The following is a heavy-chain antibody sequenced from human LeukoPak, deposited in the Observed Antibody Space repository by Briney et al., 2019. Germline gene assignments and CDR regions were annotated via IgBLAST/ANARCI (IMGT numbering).Heavy chain of an antibody. D-gene: IGHD3-16*01. J-gene: IGHJ4*02. CDR1: GFFFCSYV. Sequence: PGGSLRLSCEVSGFFFCSYVMSWVRQAPRKGRGWVSAISGTGGDTYYVESVRGRFTISRDNSKNKLYLQMNSLRAEDTAVYYCAKDRAISYGHELFDYWGQGTLVTVSS. CDR3: AKDRAISYGHELFDY. V-gene: IGHV3-23*01. CDR2: ISGTGGDT.